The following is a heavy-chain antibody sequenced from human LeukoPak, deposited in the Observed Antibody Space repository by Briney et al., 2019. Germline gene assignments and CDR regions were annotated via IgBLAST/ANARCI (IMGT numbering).Heavy chain of an antibody. CDR3: AREYFGLAYNFDY. CDR2: IYTSGTT. CDR1: GGSINSGGYY. Sequence: PSETLSLTCTVSGGSINSGGYYWTWIRQPAGKGLEWIGRIYTSGTTNYNLSLKSRVTMSVDTSKNQFSLKLSSVTAADTAVYYCAREYFGLAYNFDYWGQGTLVTVSS. J-gene: IGHJ4*02. V-gene: IGHV4-61*02. D-gene: IGHD3-10*01.